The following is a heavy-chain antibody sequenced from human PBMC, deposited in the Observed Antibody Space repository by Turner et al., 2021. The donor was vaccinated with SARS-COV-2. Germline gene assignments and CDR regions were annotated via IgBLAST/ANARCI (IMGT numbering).Heavy chain of an antibody. CDR1: DGSLNNSY. J-gene: IGHJ4*02. D-gene: IGHD2-15*01. V-gene: IGHV4-59*01. CDR3: ARGYCRGGACYSNPDY. CDR2: SYSSADT. Sequence: QVQLQESGPGLVKPSETMTLTCSVADGSLNNSYWRWIPQPPGKGLEWIGHSYSSADTEYNPSLKSRVTFSIDTSKKQFSLRLTSVGAADTAVYYCARGYCRGGACYSNPDYWGPGTLVTVSS.